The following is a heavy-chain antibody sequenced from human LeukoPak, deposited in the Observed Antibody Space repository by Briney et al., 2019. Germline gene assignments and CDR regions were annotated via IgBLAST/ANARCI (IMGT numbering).Heavy chain of an antibody. CDR1: GGSFSGYY. Sequence: SETLSLTCAVYGGSFSGYYWSWIRQPPGKGLEWIGEINHSGSTNYNPSLKSRVTISVDTSKNQFSLKLSSVTAADTAVYYCARDSGGATWYWYNWFDPWGQGTLVTVSS. V-gene: IGHV4-34*01. CDR2: INHSGST. D-gene: IGHD1-26*01. CDR3: ARDSGGATWYWYNWFDP. J-gene: IGHJ5*02.